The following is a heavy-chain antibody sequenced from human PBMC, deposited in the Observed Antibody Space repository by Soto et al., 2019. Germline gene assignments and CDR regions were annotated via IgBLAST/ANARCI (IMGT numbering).Heavy chain of an antibody. D-gene: IGHD1-1*01. CDR2: IDATGTT. V-gene: IGHV4-4*07. CDR1: GASISGFY. J-gene: IGHJ5*02. CDR3: VRDGTKTLRDWFDP. Sequence: PSETLSLTCTVSGASISGFYWSWIRKSAGKGLEWIGRIDATGTTDYNPSVKSRVMMSVDTSKKQFSLKLRSVTAADTAVYYCVRDGTKTLRDWFDPWGQGISVTVSS.